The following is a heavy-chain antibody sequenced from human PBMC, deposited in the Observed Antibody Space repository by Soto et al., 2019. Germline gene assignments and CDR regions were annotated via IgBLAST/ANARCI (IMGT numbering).Heavy chain of an antibody. J-gene: IGHJ6*04. CDR2: ISSSSSTI. CDR1: GFTFSSYS. CDR3: ERDIGYYGSGHLDV. Sequence: GGSLRLSCAASGFTFSSYSMNWVRQAPGKGLEWVSYISSSSSTIYYADSVKGRFTISRDNAKNSLYLQMDSLRAEDTAVYYCERDIGYYGSGHLDVWGKGTTVTVSS. D-gene: IGHD3-10*01. V-gene: IGHV3-48*01.